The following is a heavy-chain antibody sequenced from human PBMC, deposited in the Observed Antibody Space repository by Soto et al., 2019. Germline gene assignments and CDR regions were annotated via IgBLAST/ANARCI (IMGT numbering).Heavy chain of an antibody. CDR3: AKGYCSGGSCYWYFDL. V-gene: IGHV3-23*01. D-gene: IGHD2-15*01. J-gene: IGHJ2*01. CDR2: ISAGGGST. Sequence: EVQLSESGGGLVQPGGSLRLSCAASGFTFNSYGMHWVRKAPGKGLVWVSGISAGGGSTYYADSVKGRFTISRDNSKNTLHLQMNSLRAEDTAVYYCAKGYCSGGSCYWYFDLWGRGTLVTVSS. CDR1: GFTFNSYG.